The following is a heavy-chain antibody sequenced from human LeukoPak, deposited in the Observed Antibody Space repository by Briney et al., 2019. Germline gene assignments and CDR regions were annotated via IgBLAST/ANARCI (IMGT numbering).Heavy chain of an antibody. Sequence: GSLRLSCAASGLTFNNYAMNWVRQPPGKGLEWIGEISHSGSTNYNPSLTSRVTISVDTSKNQFSLKLSSVTAADTAVYYCARQYRRWLVQYFDLWGRGTLVTVSS. D-gene: IGHD6-19*01. J-gene: IGHJ2*01. CDR2: ISHSGST. CDR3: ARQYRRWLVQYFDL. V-gene: IGHV4-34*01. CDR1: GLTFNNYA.